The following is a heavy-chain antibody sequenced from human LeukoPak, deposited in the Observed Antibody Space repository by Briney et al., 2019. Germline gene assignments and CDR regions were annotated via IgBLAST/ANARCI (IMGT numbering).Heavy chain of an antibody. D-gene: IGHD6-19*01. CDR2: IYYSGST. V-gene: IGHV4-31*11. CDR3: ARGGYSSGFIYYFDY. J-gene: IGHJ4*02. CDR1: GGSISSGGYY. Sequence: SETLSLTCAVSGGSISSGGYYWSWIRQHPGKGLEWIGYIYYSGSTYYNPSLKSRVTISVDTSKNQFSLKLSSVTAADTAVYYCARGGYSSGFIYYFDYWGQGTLVTVSS.